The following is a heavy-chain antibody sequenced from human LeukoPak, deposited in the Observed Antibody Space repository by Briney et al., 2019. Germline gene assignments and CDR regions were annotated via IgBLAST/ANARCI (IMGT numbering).Heavy chain of an antibody. J-gene: IGHJ5*02. D-gene: IGHD2-15*01. CDR2: IGGMGGST. V-gene: IGHV3-23*01. CDR1: GFTFSSYA. Sequence: GGSLRLSRAATGFTFSSYAMTWLRQAPPKWLEWVLTIGGMGGSTYYADSVKGRFTISRDNSKNTLYLQMNSLRAEDTAVYYCAKDEYCSGGSCYSLPNNWFDPWGQGTLVTVSS. CDR3: AKDEYCSGGSCYSLPNNWFDP.